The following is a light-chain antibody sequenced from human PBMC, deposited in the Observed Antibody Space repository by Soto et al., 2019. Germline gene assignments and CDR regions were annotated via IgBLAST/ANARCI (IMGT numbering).Light chain of an antibody. J-gene: IGKJ3*01. CDR1: QSVAGSF. V-gene: IGKV3-11*01. CDR3: QQRSNWPFT. CDR2: VAF. Sequence: PGELVTLSFMSSQSVAGSFLICFQFQPGQAPRLLIFVAFTRATGIPARFSGSGSGTDFTLTISSLEPEDFAVYYCQQRSNWPFTFGPGTKVDIK.